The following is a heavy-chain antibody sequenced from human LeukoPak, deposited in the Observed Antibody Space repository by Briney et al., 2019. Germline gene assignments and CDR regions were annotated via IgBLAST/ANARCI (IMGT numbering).Heavy chain of an antibody. CDR2: ISGNGGST. D-gene: IGHD1-1*01. CDR3: AKGGTAEEWFDP. Sequence: GGSLRLSCAVSGITLSSYAMSWVRQAPGKGLEWVSAISGNGGSTYYADSVKGRFTISRDNSKNTLYLQMNSLRAEDTAVYYCAKGGTAEEWFDPWGQGTLVTVSS. CDR1: GITLSSYA. V-gene: IGHV3-23*01. J-gene: IGHJ5*02.